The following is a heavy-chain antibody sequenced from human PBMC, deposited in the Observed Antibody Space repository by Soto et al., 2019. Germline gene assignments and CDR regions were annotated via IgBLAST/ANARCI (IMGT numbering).Heavy chain of an antibody. CDR1: GFTFSSYA. CDR3: ARAAVLFSRLDF. J-gene: IGHJ4*02. CDR2: ISGSGGST. Sequence: FLRLSCAASGFTFSSYAMSWVRQAPGKGLEWVSAISGSGGSTYYADSVKGRFTISRDNSKNTLYLQMNGLTGEDTALYFCARAAVLFSRLDFWGQGALVTVSS. D-gene: IGHD3-3*01. V-gene: IGHV3-23*01.